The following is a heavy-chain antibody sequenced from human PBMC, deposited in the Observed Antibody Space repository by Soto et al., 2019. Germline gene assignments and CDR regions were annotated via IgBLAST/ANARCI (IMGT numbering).Heavy chain of an antibody. Sequence: SETLSLTCTVSGGSISSGGYYWSWIRQHPGKGLEWIGYIYYSGSTYYNPSLKSRVTISVDTSKNQFSLKLSSVTAADTAVYYGARDASDCGGDCYSSSAFDIWGQGTMVTVTS. D-gene: IGHD2-21*02. CDR1: GGSISSGGYY. J-gene: IGHJ3*02. CDR2: IYYSGST. CDR3: ARDASDCGGDCYSSSAFDI. V-gene: IGHV4-31*03.